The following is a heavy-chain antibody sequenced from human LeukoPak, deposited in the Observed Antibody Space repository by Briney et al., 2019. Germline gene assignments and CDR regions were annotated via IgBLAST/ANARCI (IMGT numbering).Heavy chain of an antibody. J-gene: IGHJ5*02. V-gene: IGHV4-39*01. D-gene: IGHD6-6*01. CDR3: ARHERGSSDWFDP. CDR2: IYYSGNT. Sequence: KPSETLSLTCTVSGGSINSSNYYWGWIRQTPGKGLEWIGSIYYSGNTYYNPSLKSRVTISVDTSKNQFSLKLNSVTAADTAVYYCARHERGSSDWFDPWGQGTLVTVSS. CDR1: GGSINSSNYY.